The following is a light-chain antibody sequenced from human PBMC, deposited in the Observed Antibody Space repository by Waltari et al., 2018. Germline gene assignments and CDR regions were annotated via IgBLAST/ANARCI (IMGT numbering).Light chain of an antibody. V-gene: IGLV2-14*03. CDR3: SSYTSSSINV. CDR1: SSDVGGYNY. Sequence: QSALTQPASVSGSPGQSITIPCTGTSSDVGGYNYVSWYQQHPGKAPKLMIYDVSNRPSGVSNRFSGSKSGNTASLTISGLQAEDEADYYCSSYTSSSINVFGSGTKVTVI. CDR2: DVS. J-gene: IGLJ6*01.